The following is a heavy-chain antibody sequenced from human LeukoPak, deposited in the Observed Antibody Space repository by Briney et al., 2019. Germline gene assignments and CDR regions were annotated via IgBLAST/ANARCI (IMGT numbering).Heavy chain of an antibody. D-gene: IGHD3-22*01. V-gene: IGHV4-34*01. Sequence: SETLSLTCAVYGGSFSGYYWSWIRQPPGKGLEWIGEINHSGSTNYNPSLKSRVTISVDTSKNQFSLKLSSVTAADTAVYYCERGNPTYYYDSSGYYYDRGFDYWGQGTLVTVSS. CDR3: ERGNPTYYYDSSGYYYDRGFDY. J-gene: IGHJ4*02. CDR2: INHSGST. CDR1: GGSFSGYY.